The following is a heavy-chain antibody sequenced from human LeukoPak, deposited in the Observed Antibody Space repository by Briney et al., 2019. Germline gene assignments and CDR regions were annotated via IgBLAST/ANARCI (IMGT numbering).Heavy chain of an antibody. Sequence: GGSLRLSCAASGFTFSSYSMNWVRQAPGKGLEWLSAISSSGVSTYYADSVKGRFTISRDNSKSTLFLQMNSLRAEDTAVYYCAKASPHSYGSGSYYLNPFDPWGQGTLVTVSS. D-gene: IGHD3-10*01. CDR2: ISSSGVST. V-gene: IGHV3-23*01. CDR1: GFTFSSYS. J-gene: IGHJ5*02. CDR3: AKASPHSYGSGSYYLNPFDP.